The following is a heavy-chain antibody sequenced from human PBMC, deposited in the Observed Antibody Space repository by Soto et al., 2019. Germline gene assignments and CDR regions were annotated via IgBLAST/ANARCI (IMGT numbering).Heavy chain of an antibody. D-gene: IGHD6-13*01. CDR3: ARESKARAAAGDYFDY. J-gene: IGHJ4*02. Sequence: ASVKVSCKASGYTFTGYYMHWVRRAPGQGLEWMGWINPNSGGTNYAQKFQGWVTMTRDTSISTAYMELSRLRSDDTAVYYCARESKARAAAGDYFDYWGQGTLVTVSS. V-gene: IGHV1-2*04. CDR2: INPNSGGT. CDR1: GYTFTGYY.